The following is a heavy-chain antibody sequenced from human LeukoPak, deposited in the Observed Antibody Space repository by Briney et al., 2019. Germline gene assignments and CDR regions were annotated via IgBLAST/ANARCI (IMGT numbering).Heavy chain of an antibody. CDR2: INHSGST. CDR3: ARAAYSGSFESDY. D-gene: IGHD1-26*01. V-gene: IGHV4-34*01. J-gene: IGHJ4*02. Sequence: PSETLSLTCAVYGGSFSGYHWSWIRQPPGKGLEWIGEINHSGSTNYNPSLKSRVTISVDTSKNQFSLKLSSVTAADTAVYYCARAAYSGSFESDYWGQGTLVTVSS. CDR1: GGSFSGYH.